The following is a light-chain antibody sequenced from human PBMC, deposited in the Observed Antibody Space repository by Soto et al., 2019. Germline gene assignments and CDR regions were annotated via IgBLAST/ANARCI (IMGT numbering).Light chain of an antibody. V-gene: IGKV1-5*01. Sequence: GDRVTITCRASQSISSWLAWYQQKPGKAPKLLIYDASSLESGVPSRFSGSGSGTEFTLTISSLQPDDFATYYCQQYNSYPLTFGGGNKVDIK. CDR2: DAS. J-gene: IGKJ4*01. CDR3: QQYNSYPLT. CDR1: QSISSW.